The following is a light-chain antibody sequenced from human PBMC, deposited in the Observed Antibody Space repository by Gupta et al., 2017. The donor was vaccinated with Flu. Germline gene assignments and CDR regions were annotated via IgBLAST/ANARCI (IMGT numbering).Light chain of an antibody. CDR2: LNSDGSH. J-gene: IGLJ3*02. Sequence: SVKLTCTLSSGHSSYAIAWHQQQPEKGPRYLMKLNSDGSHSKGDGIPDRFSGSSSGAERYLTISSRQSEDEADYYCQTWGTGRVFGGGTKLTVL. CDR3: QTWGTGRV. CDR1: SGHSSYA. V-gene: IGLV4-69*01.